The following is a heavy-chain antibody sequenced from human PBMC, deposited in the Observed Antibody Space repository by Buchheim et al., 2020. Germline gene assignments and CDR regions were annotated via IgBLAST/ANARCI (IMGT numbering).Heavy chain of an antibody. D-gene: IGHD2-2*01. CDR3: GTRDTSGYYNF. CDR2: ISRDGTT. V-gene: IGHV3-23*01. J-gene: IGHJ4*02. CDR1: GFTFTNYA. Sequence: EVQMLESGGGLAQPGASLRLSCAASGFTFTNYAMSWVRQAPGKGLEWVSTISRDGTTYYADSVKGRFTASRANSKKKLYLQLNSLRAEDTALYYCGTRDTSGYYNFWGQGSL.